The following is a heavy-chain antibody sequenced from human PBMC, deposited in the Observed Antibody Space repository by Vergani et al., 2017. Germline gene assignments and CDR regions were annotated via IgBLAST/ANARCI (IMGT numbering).Heavy chain of an antibody. V-gene: IGHV3-30*02. Sequence: QVQLVESGGGVVQRGGSLRLSCATSGFTLSNYDMQWIRQGPGKGLEFVAFIQFDGSNQYYADSVTGRFTLSRDFSKNKLYLQMNSLRTDDTATYYCAKHFRGWGMDYWGQGTQVIVSS. CDR3: AKHFRGWGMDY. CDR1: GFTLSNYD. D-gene: IGHD3-16*01. CDR2: IQFDGSNQ. J-gene: IGHJ4*02.